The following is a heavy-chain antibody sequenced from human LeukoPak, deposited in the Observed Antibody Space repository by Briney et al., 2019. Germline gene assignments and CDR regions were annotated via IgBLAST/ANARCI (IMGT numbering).Heavy chain of an antibody. D-gene: IGHD6-6*01. CDR3: ARDRIAARPAGTPLVP. V-gene: IGHV3-33*01. CDR1: GFTFSSYG. Sequence: GGSLRLSCAASGFTFSSYGMHWVRQAPGKGLEWVAVIWYDGSNKYYADSVKCRFTISRDNSKNTLYLQMNSLRAEDTAVYYCARDRIAARPAGTPLVPWGQGTLVTVSS. J-gene: IGHJ5*02. CDR2: IWYDGSNK.